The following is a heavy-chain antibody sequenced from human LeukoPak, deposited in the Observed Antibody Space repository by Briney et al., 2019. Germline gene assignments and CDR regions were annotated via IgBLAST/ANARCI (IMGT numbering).Heavy chain of an antibody. J-gene: IGHJ6*02. V-gene: IGHV3-30*18. CDR3: AKEHKLLSPYYYYGMDV. CDR2: ISYDGSNK. D-gene: IGHD2-2*01. Sequence: PGRSLRLSCAASGFTFSSYGMHWVRQAPGKGLEWVAVISYDGSNKYYADSVKGRFTISRDNSKNTLYLQMNSLRAEDTAVYYCAKEHKLLSPYYYYGMDVWGQGTTVTVSS. CDR1: GFTFSSYG.